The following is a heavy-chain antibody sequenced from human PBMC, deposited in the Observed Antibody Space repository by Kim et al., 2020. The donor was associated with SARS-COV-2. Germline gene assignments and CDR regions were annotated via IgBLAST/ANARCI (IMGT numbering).Heavy chain of an antibody. Sequence: GGSLRLSCAASGFTFSSYGMHWVRQAPGKGLEWVAVISYDGSNKYYADSVKGRFTISRDNSKNTLYLQMNSLRAEDTAVYYCAKDHLGSGSYGYYFDYWGQGTLVTVSS. V-gene: IGHV3-30*18. CDR3: AKDHLGSGSYGYYFDY. CDR2: ISYDGSNK. D-gene: IGHD3-10*02. J-gene: IGHJ4*02. CDR1: GFTFSSYG.